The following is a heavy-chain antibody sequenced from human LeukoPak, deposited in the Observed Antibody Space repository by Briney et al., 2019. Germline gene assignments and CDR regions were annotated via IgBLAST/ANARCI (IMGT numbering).Heavy chain of an antibody. D-gene: IGHD2-15*01. J-gene: IGHJ4*02. CDR2: ISGGGGST. CDR1: GFTFSNYA. CDR3: AKDLRGGPRGGFDY. Sequence: PGGSLRLSCAASGFTFSNYAMNWDRQAPGKGLEWVSGISGGGGSTYYADSVKGRFTISRDNSKNTLYLQMNSLRAEDTAVYYCAKDLRGGPRGGFDYWGQGTLVTVPS. V-gene: IGHV3-23*01.